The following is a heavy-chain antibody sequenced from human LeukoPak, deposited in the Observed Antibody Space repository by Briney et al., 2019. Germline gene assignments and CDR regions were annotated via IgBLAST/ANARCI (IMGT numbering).Heavy chain of an antibody. J-gene: IGHJ4*02. CDR1: GYTLTSYY. Sequence: ASVKVSCKASGYTLTSYYMHWVRQAPGQGLECMGIINPSGGSTSYAQKFQGRVTMTRDTSTSTVYMELSSLRSEDTAVYYCAREGFTYYDYVWGSYRLFDYWGQGTLVTVSS. D-gene: IGHD3-16*02. CDR3: AREGFTYYDYVWGSYRLFDY. V-gene: IGHV1-46*01. CDR2: INPSGGST.